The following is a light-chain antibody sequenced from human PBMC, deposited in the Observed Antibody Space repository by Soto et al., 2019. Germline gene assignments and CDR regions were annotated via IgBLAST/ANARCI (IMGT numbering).Light chain of an antibody. V-gene: IGLV3-25*03. CDR2: KDT. CDR3: QSADGSGTWV. J-gene: IGLJ3*02. Sequence: SYELTQPPSVLVAPGQTARVTCSGGTLTKQYAYWYQQKAGQAPVLVIFKDTERPSGIPERFSGSSSGGAVTLTISGVQAEDEADYYCQSADGSGTWVFGGGTKLTVL. CDR1: TLTKQY.